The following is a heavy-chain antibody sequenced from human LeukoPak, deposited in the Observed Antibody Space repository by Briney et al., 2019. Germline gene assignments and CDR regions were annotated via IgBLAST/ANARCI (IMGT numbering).Heavy chain of an antibody. Sequence: SETLSLTCTVSGGSISSSSYYWGWIRQPPGKGLEWIGSIYYSGSTYYNPSLKSRVTISVDTSKNQFSLKLSSVTAADTAVYYCARQGVSSGSYFEHYYYGMDVWGQGTTVTVSS. CDR2: IYYSGST. D-gene: IGHD3-10*01. CDR1: GGSISSSSYY. V-gene: IGHV4-39*01. CDR3: ARQGVSSGSYFEHYYYGMDV. J-gene: IGHJ6*02.